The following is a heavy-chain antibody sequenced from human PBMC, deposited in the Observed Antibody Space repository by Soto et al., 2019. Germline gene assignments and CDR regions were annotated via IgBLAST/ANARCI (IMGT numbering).Heavy chain of an antibody. CDR2: INHSGST. D-gene: IGHD6-13*01. V-gene: IGHV4-34*01. CDR1: GGSFSGYY. Sequence: SETLSLTCAVYGGSFSGYYWSWIRQPPGKGLEWIGEINHSGSTNYNPSLKSRVTISVDTSKNQFSLKLSSVTAADTAVYYCARDHKQYSYSSTPSPFDPWGQGTLVTVSS. J-gene: IGHJ5*02. CDR3: ARDHKQYSYSSTPSPFDP.